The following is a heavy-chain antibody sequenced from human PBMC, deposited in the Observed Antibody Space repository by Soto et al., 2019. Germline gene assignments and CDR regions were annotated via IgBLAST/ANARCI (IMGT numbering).Heavy chain of an antibody. D-gene: IGHD6-6*01. CDR1: GFTFSSYW. V-gene: IGHV3-7*01. CDR3: ARWGFGAARRAAYFDY. CDR2: IKQDGSEK. Sequence: GDLRLSCAASGFTFSSYWMSWVRQAPGKGLEWVANIKQDGSEKYYVDSVKGRFTISRDNAKNSLYLQMNSLRAEDTAVYYCARWGFGAARRAAYFDYWGQGTLVTVSS. J-gene: IGHJ4*02.